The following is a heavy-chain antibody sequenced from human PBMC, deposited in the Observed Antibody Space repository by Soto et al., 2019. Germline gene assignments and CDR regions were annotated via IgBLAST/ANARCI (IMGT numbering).Heavy chain of an antibody. D-gene: IGHD1-20*01. CDR3: AKVYGPDNWNYFDY. CDR1: GFTFCSYG. CDR2: ISYDGSNK. V-gene: IGHV3-30*18. Sequence: GGSLRLSCAASGFTFCSYGMHWVRQAPGKGLEWVAVISYDGSNKYYADSVKGRFTISRDSSKNTLYLQMNSLRAEDTAVYYCAKVYGPDNWNYFDYWGQGTLVTVSS. J-gene: IGHJ4*02.